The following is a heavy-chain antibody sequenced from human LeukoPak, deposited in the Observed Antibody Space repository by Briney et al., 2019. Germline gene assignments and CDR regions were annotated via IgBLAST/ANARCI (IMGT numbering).Heavy chain of an antibody. CDR2: ITDSGSNT. CDR1: GFTFSSYA. CDR3: AKSGSIWYYFDS. Sequence: HPGGSLRLSCAASGFTFSSYAMSWVRQAPGKGLEWVSAITDSGSNTEYADSVKGRFTISRDNSKNTLYLQMNSLRAEDTAVYYCAKSGSIWYYFDSWGQGTLVTVSS. V-gene: IGHV3-23*01. J-gene: IGHJ4*02. D-gene: IGHD6-13*01.